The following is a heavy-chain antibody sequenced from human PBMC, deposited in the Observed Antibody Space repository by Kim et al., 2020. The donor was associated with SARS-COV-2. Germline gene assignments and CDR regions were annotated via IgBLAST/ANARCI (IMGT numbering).Heavy chain of an antibody. D-gene: IGHD1-26*01. Sequence: SETLSLTCAVFGGSFSGYYWGWIRQSPGKGLEWIGEINHSGSTNYNPSLKSRVTISLDTSKNQLSLKVSSVTAADTAVYYCARGTWEPALEYWGQGSLVT. CDR2: INHSGST. J-gene: IGHJ4*02. CDR3: ARGTWEPALEY. V-gene: IGHV4-34*01. CDR1: GGSFSGYY.